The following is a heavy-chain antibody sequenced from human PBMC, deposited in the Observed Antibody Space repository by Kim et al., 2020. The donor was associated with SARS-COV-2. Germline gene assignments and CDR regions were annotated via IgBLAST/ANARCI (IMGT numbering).Heavy chain of an antibody. J-gene: IGHJ4*02. CDR2: ISYDGSNK. V-gene: IGHV3-30*03. D-gene: IGHD6-13*01. CDR1: GFTFSSYG. CDR3: ASDSSSWYGFDY. Sequence: GGSLRLSCAASGFTFSSYGMHWVRQAPGKGLEWVAVISYDGSNKYYADSVKGRFTISRDNSKNTLYLQMNSLRAEDTAVYYCASDSSSWYGFDYWGQGTLVTVSS.